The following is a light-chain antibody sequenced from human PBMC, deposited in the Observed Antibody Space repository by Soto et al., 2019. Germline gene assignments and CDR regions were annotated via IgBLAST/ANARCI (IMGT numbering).Light chain of an antibody. Sequence: QSVLTQPPSASGSPGQSVTISCTGTSSDVGGYNYVSWYQQHPGKAPKLMIYEDSKRPSGVPDRFSGSKSGNTASLTVSRLQAEDEADYYCSSYAGSKSVFGTGTKVT. V-gene: IGLV2-8*01. CDR3: SSYAGSKSV. CDR1: SSDVGGYNY. CDR2: EDS. J-gene: IGLJ1*01.